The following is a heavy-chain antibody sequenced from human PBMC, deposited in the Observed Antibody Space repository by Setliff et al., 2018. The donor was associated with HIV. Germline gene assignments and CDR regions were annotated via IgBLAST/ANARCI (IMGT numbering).Heavy chain of an antibody. V-gene: IGHV4-4*08. CDR2: IYTSGST. Sequence: SETLSLTCTVSGGSISSYYWSWIRQPPGKGLEWIGYIYTSGSTNYNPSLKSRVTISVDTSKNQFSLKLSSVTAADTAVYYCTGDYNSGSHRFDYWGQGTPVTVSS. CDR1: GGSISSYY. CDR3: TGDYNSGSHRFDY. J-gene: IGHJ4*02. D-gene: IGHD3-10*01.